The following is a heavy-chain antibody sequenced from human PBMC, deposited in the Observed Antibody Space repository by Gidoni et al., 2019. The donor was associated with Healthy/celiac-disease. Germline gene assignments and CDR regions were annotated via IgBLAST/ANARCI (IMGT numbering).Heavy chain of an antibody. CDR2: IIAYNGNT. Sequence: QVQLVQSGAEVKKPGASVKVSCKASDYTFTSYGISWVRQAPGQGLEWMGWIIAYNGNTNYAQKLQGRVTMTTDTSTSTAYMELRSLRSDDTAVYYCAREGTTYYDFWSGYYNRVAFDIWGQGTMVTVSS. D-gene: IGHD3-3*01. CDR3: AREGTTYYDFWSGYYNRVAFDI. V-gene: IGHV1-18*01. J-gene: IGHJ3*02. CDR1: DYTFTSYG.